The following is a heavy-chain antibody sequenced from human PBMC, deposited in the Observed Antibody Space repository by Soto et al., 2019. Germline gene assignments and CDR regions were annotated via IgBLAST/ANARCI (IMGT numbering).Heavy chain of an antibody. CDR2: IYYDGSSK. CDR1: GFSFKSYG. J-gene: IGHJ6*02. D-gene: IGHD1-20*01. V-gene: IGHV3-33*01. CDR3: ARGGGNWNDDDYGMDV. Sequence: AQLVESGGDVVQPGRSLRLSCAASGFSFKSYGMHWVRQAPGKGLEWVALIYYDGSSKYYAESVKGRFTISRDNSKNTLDLQMNSLRAEDTAVYYCARGGGNWNDDDYGMDVWGRGTTVTVSS.